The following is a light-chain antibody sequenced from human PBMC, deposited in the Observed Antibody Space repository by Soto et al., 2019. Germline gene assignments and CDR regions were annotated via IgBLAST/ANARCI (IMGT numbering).Light chain of an antibody. Sequence: QYVLTPPPSVSGAPGQRVTISCTGSSSNIGAGYDVHWYQQLPGTAPKLLIYGNSHRPSGVPDRFSGSKSGTSAALAIPGLQAEDEAAYYCQSYDSSLRVFGTGTKLTVL. CDR1: SSNIGAGYD. V-gene: IGLV1-40*01. J-gene: IGLJ1*01. CDR2: GNS. CDR3: QSYDSSLRV.